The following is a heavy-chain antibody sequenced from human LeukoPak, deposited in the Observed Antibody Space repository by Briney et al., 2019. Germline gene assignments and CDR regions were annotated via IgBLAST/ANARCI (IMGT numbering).Heavy chain of an antibody. Sequence: GASVNVSCNAFGYTFTNYGITWVRQAPGQGLEWMGWTSSYNGKTNYIKKFQGRVAMTADPSPSTTYMELRSLRSDDMAMYYCARDPPRSATIWAFDIWGQGTMVTVSS. CDR1: GYTFTNYG. D-gene: IGHD3-10*01. CDR2: TSSYNGKT. J-gene: IGHJ3*02. V-gene: IGHV1-18*03. CDR3: ARDPPRSATIWAFDI.